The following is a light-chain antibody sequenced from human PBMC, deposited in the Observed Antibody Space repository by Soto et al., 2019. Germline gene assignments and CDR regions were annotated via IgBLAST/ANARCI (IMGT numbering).Light chain of an antibody. CDR3: QQYGRSPLT. CDR1: QSLSSSF. J-gene: IGKJ4*01. Sequence: EIVSTQSPATLSLSPWERATLSVSGSQSLSSSFLAWYQQKPGQAPRLLIYSSSNRATGIPDRFSGGGSGTDFTLTISRLEPADFAVYYCQQYGRSPLTFGGGTKVDI. V-gene: IGKV3-20*01. CDR2: SSS.